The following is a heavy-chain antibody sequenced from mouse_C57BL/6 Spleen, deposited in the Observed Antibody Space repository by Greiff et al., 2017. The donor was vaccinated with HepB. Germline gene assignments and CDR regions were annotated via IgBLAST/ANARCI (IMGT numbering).Heavy chain of an antibody. CDR3: ASPGAY. CDR1: GYTFTSYW. J-gene: IGHJ3*01. Sequence: VKQSCKASGYTFTSYWMQWVKQRPGQGLEWIGEIDPSDSYTNYNQKFKGKATLTVDTSSSTAYMQLSSLTSEDSAVYYCASPGAYWGQGTLVTVSA. V-gene: IGHV1-50*01. CDR2: IDPSDSYT.